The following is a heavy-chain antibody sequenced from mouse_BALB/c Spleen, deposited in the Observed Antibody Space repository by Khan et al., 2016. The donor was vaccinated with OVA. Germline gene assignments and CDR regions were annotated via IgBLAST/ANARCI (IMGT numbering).Heavy chain of an antibody. V-gene: IGHV1-84*02. CDR1: GSTFTDFY. CDR2: IYPGSGTT. D-gene: IGHD1-1*01. CDR3: AKGGNYGNSVFDD. J-gene: IGHJ2*01. Sequence: QVQLQQSGPELVKPGASVKISCKASGSTFTDFYIHWVTQSPGQGLEWIGWIYPGSGTTKYNEQFKDMATLTGDTSSSPAYLQLSSLPSEATAVFMGAKGGNYGNSVFDDGGQGTTLT.